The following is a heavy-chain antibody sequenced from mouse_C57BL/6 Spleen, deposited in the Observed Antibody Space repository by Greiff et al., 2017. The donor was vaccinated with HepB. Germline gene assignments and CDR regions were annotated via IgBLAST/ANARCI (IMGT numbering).Heavy chain of an antibody. Sequence: VQLQQSGAELVMPGASVKLSCKASGYTFTSYWMHWVKQRPGQGLEWIGEIDPSDSYTNYNQKFKGKSTLTVDKSSSTAYMQLSSLTSEDSAVYYCARGYGSFDYWGQGTTLTVSS. CDR1: GYTFTSYW. CDR3: ARGYGSFDY. CDR2: IDPSDSYT. D-gene: IGHD1-1*01. J-gene: IGHJ2*01. V-gene: IGHV1-69*01.